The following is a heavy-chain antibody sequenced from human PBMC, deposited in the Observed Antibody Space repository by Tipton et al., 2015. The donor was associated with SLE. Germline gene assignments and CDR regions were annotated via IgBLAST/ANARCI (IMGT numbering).Heavy chain of an antibody. J-gene: IGHJ4*02. V-gene: IGHV4-34*01. CDR3: ARVYCSSTSCLFDY. CDR1: GGSFSGYY. D-gene: IGHD2-2*01. Sequence: TLSLTCAVYGGSFSGYYWTWIRQPPGKGLEWIGEINHSGTTNYNPSLKSRVTMSVDTSKNQFSLKLSSVTAADTAMYYCARVYCSSTSCLFDYWGQGTLVTVSS. CDR2: INHSGTT.